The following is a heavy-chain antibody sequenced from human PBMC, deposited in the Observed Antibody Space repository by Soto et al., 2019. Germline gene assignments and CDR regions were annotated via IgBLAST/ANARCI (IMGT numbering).Heavy chain of an antibody. CDR1: GFIFSDYY. V-gene: IGHV3-11*06. CDR3: ARDLAWKRGKVGRYYYGMDV. Sequence: QVLLVESGGGLVKAGGSLRLSCAASGFIFSDYYMSWVRQTPGKGLEWVSYISTRSTYTNYADSVKGRFTISRDNTKNSLYLQMDSLSVEDTAVYYCARDLAWKRGKVGRYYYGMDVWGQGTTVTVSS. D-gene: IGHD1-1*01. J-gene: IGHJ6*02. CDR2: ISTRSTYT.